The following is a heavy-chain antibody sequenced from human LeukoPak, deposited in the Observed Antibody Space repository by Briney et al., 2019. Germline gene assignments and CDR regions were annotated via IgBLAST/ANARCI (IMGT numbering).Heavy chain of an antibody. CDR1: GFTLSSYW. CDR3: ARGIAAAGSY. V-gene: IGHV3-7*03. J-gene: IGHJ4*02. Sequence: PAGGSLRLSCVASGFTLSSYWVTWVRQAPGKGLEWVANIRQDGSGKYYMDSVKGRFTISRDNAKNSVYLQMNSLRVEDTAVYYCARGIAAAGSYWGQGTLVTVSS. D-gene: IGHD6-13*01. CDR2: IRQDGSGK.